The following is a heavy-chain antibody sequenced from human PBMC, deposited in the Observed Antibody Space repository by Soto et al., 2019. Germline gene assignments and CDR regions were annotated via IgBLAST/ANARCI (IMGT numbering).Heavy chain of an antibody. D-gene: IGHD1-7*01. CDR3: ARDRFYQGITGPMAYGMDX. J-gene: IGHJ6*02. CDR1: GYTFTSYG. Sequence: ASVKVSCNASGYTFTSYGISWVRQAPGQGLEWMGLISDYNGNTYYAQKLQGRVTMTTDTSTSTAYMELRSLRSDDTAVYYCARDRFYQGITGPMAYGMDXWGQGTTLTVS. CDR2: ISDYNGNT. V-gene: IGHV1-18*01.